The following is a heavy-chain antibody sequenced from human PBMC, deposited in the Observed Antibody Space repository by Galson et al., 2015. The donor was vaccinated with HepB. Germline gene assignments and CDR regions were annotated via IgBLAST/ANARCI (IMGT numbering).Heavy chain of an antibody. V-gene: IGHV1-18*01. CDR3: ARPKRIAAAGTDAFDI. CDR1: GYTFTSYG. J-gene: IGHJ3*02. CDR2: ISAYNGNT. D-gene: IGHD6-13*01. Sequence: SVKVSCKASGYTFTSYGISWVRQAPGQGLEWMGWISAYNGNTNYAQKLQGRVTMTTDTSTSTAYMELRSLRSDDTAVYYCARPKRIAAAGTDAFDIWGQGTMVTVSS.